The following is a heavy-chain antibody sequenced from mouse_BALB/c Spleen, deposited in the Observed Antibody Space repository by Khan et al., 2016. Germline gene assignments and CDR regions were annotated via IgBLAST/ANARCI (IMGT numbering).Heavy chain of an antibody. CDR1: GYTFTNYG. Sequence: QIQLVQSGPELKEPGETVKISCKTSGYTFTNYGMNWVKQAPGKGLIWMGWINTHTRDPTYADDFKGRFAFSLETSASTAYLQINNRRNEDTATYFCARRSTMIYYYAMDYWGQGTSVTVSS. V-gene: IGHV9-3-1*01. D-gene: IGHD2-4*01. J-gene: IGHJ4*01. CDR2: INTHTRDP. CDR3: ARRSTMIYYYAMDY.